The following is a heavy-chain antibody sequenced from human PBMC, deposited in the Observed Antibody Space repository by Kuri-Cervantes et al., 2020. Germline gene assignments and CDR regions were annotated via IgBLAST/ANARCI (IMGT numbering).Heavy chain of an antibody. Sequence: SCTVSGGSISSGGYYWSWIRRHPGKGLEWIGYIYYSGSTYYSPSLKSRVTISVDTSKNQFSLKLSSVTAADTAVYYCARRGIAAAAPFDYWGQGTLVTVSS. D-gene: IGHD6-13*01. CDR1: GGSISSGGYY. J-gene: IGHJ4*02. V-gene: IGHV4-31*02. CDR3: ARRGIAAAAPFDY. CDR2: IYYSGST.